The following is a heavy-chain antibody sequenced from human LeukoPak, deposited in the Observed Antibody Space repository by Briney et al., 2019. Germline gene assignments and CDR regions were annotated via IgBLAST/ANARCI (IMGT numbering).Heavy chain of an antibody. CDR1: GFTFSSYW. CDR2: IKQDGSEK. Sequence: GGSLRLSCAASGFTFSSYWMSWVRQAPGKGLEWVANIKQDGSEKYYVDSVKGRFTISRDNAKNSLYLQMNSLRAEDTAVYYCARVQKEPPERAYYFDYWGQGTLVTVSS. V-gene: IGHV3-7*01. CDR3: ARVQKEPPERAYYFDY. J-gene: IGHJ4*02. D-gene: IGHD1-14*01.